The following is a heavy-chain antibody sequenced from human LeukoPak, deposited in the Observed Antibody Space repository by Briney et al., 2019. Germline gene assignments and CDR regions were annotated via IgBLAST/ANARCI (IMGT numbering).Heavy chain of an antibody. J-gene: IGHJ4*02. CDR3: AKAVTGNFDY. D-gene: IGHD6-19*01. V-gene: IGHV3-23*01. CDR1: GFTFSSYA. Sequence: GSLRLSCAASGFTFSSYAMSWVRQAPGKGLEWVSTISGSGVSTYYADSVKGRFIISRDNSKNTLYLQMNSLRAEDTAVYYCAKAVTGNFDYWGQGALVTVSS. CDR2: ISGSGVST.